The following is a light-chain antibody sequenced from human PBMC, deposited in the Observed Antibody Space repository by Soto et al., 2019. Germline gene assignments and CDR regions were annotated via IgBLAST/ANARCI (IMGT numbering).Light chain of an antibody. Sequence: ETGMKQSPGTLSVTPGESATLSCGPSQSVSSNLASCHQKPGQAPTRLIYGASTRATGIPARFSGSGSGTEFTLTISYLRPEDSSVYFCQQYHDWVTFGGGTKVDIK. V-gene: IGKV3D-15*01. J-gene: IGKJ4*01. CDR2: GAS. CDR3: QQYHDWVT. CDR1: QSVSSN.